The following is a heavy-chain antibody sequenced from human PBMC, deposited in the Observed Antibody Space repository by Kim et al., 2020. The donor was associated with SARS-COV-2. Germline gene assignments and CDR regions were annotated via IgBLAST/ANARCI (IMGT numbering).Heavy chain of an antibody. CDR3: ARRVQTSGYWYFDL. V-gene: IGHV1-2*02. Sequence: AQKFQGRVTMTRDTSISTAYMELSRLRSDDTAVYYCARRVQTSGYWYFDLWGRGTLVTVSS. J-gene: IGHJ2*01. D-gene: IGHD1-1*01.